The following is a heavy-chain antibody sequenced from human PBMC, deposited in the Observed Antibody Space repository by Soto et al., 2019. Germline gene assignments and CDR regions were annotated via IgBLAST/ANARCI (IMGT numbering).Heavy chain of an antibody. D-gene: IGHD2-8*01. CDR2: IYWEDDK. Sequence: QITLKESGPTLVKPTQTLTLTCTFSGFSLITSGVGVGWLRQPPGTALEWLALIYWEDDKSYSPSLKSRLTITKDTHKDPVVLTMTNRDAVDTAAYYCGHRGRYCTNGVCYTDGRDWFDPWGQGTLVTVSS. V-gene: IGHV2-5*02. CDR3: GHRGRYCTNGVCYTDGRDWFDP. J-gene: IGHJ5*02. CDR1: GFSLITSGVG.